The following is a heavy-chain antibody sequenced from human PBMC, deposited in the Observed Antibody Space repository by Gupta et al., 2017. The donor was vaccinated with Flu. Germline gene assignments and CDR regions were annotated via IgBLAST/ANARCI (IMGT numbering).Heavy chain of an antibody. V-gene: IGHV3-74*01. CDR2: INSDESSA. D-gene: IGHD2-15*01. Sequence: EVQLVESGGGLVQPGGSLRLSCAASGFPFGSSWMHWVRQAPGKGLVWVSRINSDESSASYADSVKGRFTISRDNAKNTLYLQMNSLRAEDTAVYYCARDGAGDCSGGSCYSWFDPWGQGTLVTVSS. CDR1: GFPFGSSW. CDR3: ARDGAGDCSGGSCYSWFDP. J-gene: IGHJ5*02.